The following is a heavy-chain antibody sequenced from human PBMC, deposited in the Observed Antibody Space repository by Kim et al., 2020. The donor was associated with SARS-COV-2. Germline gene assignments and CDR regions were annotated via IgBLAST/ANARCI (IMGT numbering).Heavy chain of an antibody. D-gene: IGHD3-3*01. J-gene: IGHJ4*02. CDR2: INHSGST. Sequence: SETLSLTCAVYGGSFSGYYWSWIRQPPGKGLEWIGEINHSGSTNYNPSLKSRVTISVDTSKNQFSLKLSSVTAADTAVYYCAGSPITIFGVVILDYWGQG. CDR1: GGSFSGYY. CDR3: AGSPITIFGVVILDY. V-gene: IGHV4-34*01.